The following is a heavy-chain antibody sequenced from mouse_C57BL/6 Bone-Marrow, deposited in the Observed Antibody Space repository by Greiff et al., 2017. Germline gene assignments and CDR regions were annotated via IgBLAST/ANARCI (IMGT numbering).Heavy chain of an antibody. CDR2: INPYNGGT. Sequence: EVQLQQSGPVLVKPGASVKMSCKASGYTFTDYYMNWVKQSHGKSLEWIGVINPYNGGTSYNQKFKGKATLTVDKSSSTAYMELNSLTSEDSAVYYCARGGITTYWYFDVWGTGTTVTVSS. V-gene: IGHV1-19*01. CDR1: GYTFTDYY. J-gene: IGHJ1*03. D-gene: IGHD1-1*01. CDR3: ARGGITTYWYFDV.